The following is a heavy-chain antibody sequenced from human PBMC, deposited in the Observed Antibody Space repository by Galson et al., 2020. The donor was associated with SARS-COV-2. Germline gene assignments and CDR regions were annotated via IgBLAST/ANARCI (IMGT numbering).Heavy chain of an antibody. Sequence: PGGSLRLSCKASGFRFSNNRMSWVSQAPGKGLEWVANIKQDGTDRYYVDSVKGRFTISSDYGENSVYLQMNNLRADDTGVYYCARDEDGYNDFWGQGTLVAGSS. CDR2: IKQDGTDR. D-gene: IGHD5-12*01. CDR3: ARDEDGYNDF. V-gene: IGHV3-7*01. CDR1: GFRFSNNR. J-gene: IGHJ1*01.